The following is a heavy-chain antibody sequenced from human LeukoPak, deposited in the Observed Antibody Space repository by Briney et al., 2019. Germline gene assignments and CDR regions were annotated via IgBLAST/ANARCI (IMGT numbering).Heavy chain of an antibody. J-gene: IGHJ3*02. CDR2: ISGSGGRT. CDR3: AKVYFFWDSSGDDI. V-gene: IGHV3-23*01. D-gene: IGHD3-22*01. Sequence: GGSLRLSCAASGFTFSSYAMSWVRQAPGKGLEWVSAISGSGGRTYYTDSVKGRFTISRDNSKNTLYLQMNSLRAEDTAVYYCAKVYFFWDSSGDDIWGQGTMVTVSS. CDR1: GFTFSSYA.